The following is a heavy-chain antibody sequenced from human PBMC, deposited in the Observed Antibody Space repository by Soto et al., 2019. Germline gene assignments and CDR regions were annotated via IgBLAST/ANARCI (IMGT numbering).Heavy chain of an antibody. V-gene: IGHV3-23*01. CDR1: GFTFSSYA. J-gene: IGHJ4*02. D-gene: IGHD3-10*01. CDR2: ISGSGGST. Sequence: EVQLLESGGGLVQPGGSLRLSCAASGFTFSSYAMSWVRQAPGKGLEWVSAISGSGGSTYYADSVKGRFTISRDNPKNTLYLQMNSLRAEDTAVYYCAKDNSELVGGVHADYWGQGTLVTVAS. CDR3: AKDNSELVGGVHADY.